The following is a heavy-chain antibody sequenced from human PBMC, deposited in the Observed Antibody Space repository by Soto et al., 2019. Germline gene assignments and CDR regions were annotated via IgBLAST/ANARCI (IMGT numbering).Heavy chain of an antibody. D-gene: IGHD2-15*01. Sequence: SYGVSWVSQTQGKWQEXVSAISGSGGSTYYADSVKGRFTISRDNSKNTLYLQMNSLRAEDTAVYYCAKVTLAAIPDRRLKYYSGMAVRGHRTTVPGS. CDR3: AKVTLAAIPDRRLKYYSGMAV. CDR2: ISGSGGST. V-gene: IGHV3-23*01. CDR1: SYG. J-gene: IGHJ6*02.